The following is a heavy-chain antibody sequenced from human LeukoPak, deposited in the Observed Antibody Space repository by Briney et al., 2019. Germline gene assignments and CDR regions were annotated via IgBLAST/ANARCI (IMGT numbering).Heavy chain of an antibody. J-gene: IGHJ4*02. D-gene: IGHD3-10*01. V-gene: IGHV4-34*01. CDR2: INHSGST. CDR3: ARGRAGRGAMVRGVTSYFDY. Sequence: NPSQTLSLTCAVYGGSFSGYYWSWIRQPPGKGLEWIGEINHSGSTNYNPSLKSRVTISVDTSKHQFSLKLSSVTAADTAVYYCARGRAGRGAMVRGVTSYFDYWGQGTLVTVSS. CDR1: GGSFSGYY.